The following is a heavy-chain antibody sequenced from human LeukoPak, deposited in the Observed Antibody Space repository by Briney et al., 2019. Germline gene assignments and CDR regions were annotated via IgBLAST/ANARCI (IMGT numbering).Heavy chain of an antibody. CDR3: AKDRTSGSYLFDY. D-gene: IGHD1-26*01. CDR1: GFTFDDYA. J-gene: IGHJ4*02. CDR2: ITWNSGST. V-gene: IGHV3-9*01. Sequence: GGSLRLSYSASGFTFDDYAMHWVRQAPGKGLEWVSGITWNSGSTIYADSVQGRFTISRDNAKNSLYLQMNSLRAEDTALYFCAKDRTSGSYLFDYWGQGTLVTVSS.